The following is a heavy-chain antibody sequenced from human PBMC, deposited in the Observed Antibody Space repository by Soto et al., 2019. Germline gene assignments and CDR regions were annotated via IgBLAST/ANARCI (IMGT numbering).Heavy chain of an antibody. Sequence: SETLSLTCTVSGGSISSGGYYWSWIRQHPGKGLEWIGYIYYSGTTYYNPSLKSRVTVSLDTSKNHFSLKLSSVTAADTAVYYCVTLTIGYNGFYYLDYWGQGTLVTGSS. J-gene: IGHJ4*02. D-gene: IGHD5-12*01. CDR3: VTLTIGYNGFYYLDY. CDR2: IYYSGTT. V-gene: IGHV4-31*03. CDR1: GGSISSGGYY.